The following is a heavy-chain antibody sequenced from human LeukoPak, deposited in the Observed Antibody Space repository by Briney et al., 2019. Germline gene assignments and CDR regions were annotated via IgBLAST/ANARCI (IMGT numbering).Heavy chain of an antibody. V-gene: IGHV1-8*01. CDR1: GYTFTSYD. CDR3: ARTPRYCSSTSYPQDY. J-gene: IGHJ4*02. CDR2: MNPNSGNT. D-gene: IGHD2-2*01. Sequence: ASVKVSCKASGYTFTSYDINWVRQATGQGLEWMGWMNPNSGNTGYAQKFQGRVTMTRNTSISTAYMELSSLRSEDTAVYYCARTPRYCSSTSYPQDYWGQGTLVTVSS.